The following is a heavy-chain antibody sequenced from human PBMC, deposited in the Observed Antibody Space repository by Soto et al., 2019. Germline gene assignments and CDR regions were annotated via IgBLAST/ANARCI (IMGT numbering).Heavy chain of an antibody. CDR2: IYYSGST. J-gene: IGHJ4*02. CDR3: ARDSRGTPDY. Sequence: SETLSLTCTVSGCSISSGDYYWSWIRQPPGKGLEWIGYIYYSGSTYYNPSLKSRVTISVDTSKNQFSLKLSSVTAADTAVYYCARDSRGTPDYWGQGTLVTVSS. D-gene: IGHD3-16*01. V-gene: IGHV4-30-4*01. CDR1: GCSISSGDYY.